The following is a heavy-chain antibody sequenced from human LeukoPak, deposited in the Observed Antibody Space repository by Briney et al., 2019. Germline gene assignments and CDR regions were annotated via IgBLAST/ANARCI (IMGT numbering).Heavy chain of an antibody. Sequence: GRSLRLSCAASGFTFSSYGMHWVRQAPGKGLEWGAVIWYDGTNKYYADSVKGRFTISRDNSKNTLYLQMNSLRAEDTAVYYCARESHIAAAGRFDPWGQGTLVTVSS. V-gene: IGHV3-33*01. J-gene: IGHJ5*02. CDR2: IWYDGTNK. CDR1: GFTFSSYG. D-gene: IGHD6-13*01. CDR3: ARESHIAAAGRFDP.